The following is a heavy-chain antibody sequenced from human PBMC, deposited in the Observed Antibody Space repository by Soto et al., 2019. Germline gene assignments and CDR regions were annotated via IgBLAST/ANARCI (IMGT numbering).Heavy chain of an antibody. CDR2: IDRDDDK. V-gene: IGHV2-70*01. Sequence: VSWIRQHPGKALEWLALIDRDDDKYYSTSLKTRLTISKDTSKNQVVLTMTNMDPVDTATYYCARTEYSGSYYRFAYWGKGTLVTGTS. J-gene: IGHJ4*02. CDR3: ARTEYSGSYYRFAY. D-gene: IGHD1-26*01.